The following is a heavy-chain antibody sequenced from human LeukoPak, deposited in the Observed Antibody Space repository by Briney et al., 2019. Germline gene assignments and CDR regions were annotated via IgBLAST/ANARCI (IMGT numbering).Heavy chain of an antibody. CDR2: IGTAGDT. Sequence: AGGSLRLSCEASGFTLSSYWMHWVRQPTGRGLEWVSAIGTAGDTYYPDSVRSRFTISREDDKNSLFLQMNSLKAGDTAVYYCVRGLYYYYSGIYYGMDVWGQGTTVTVSS. V-gene: IGHV3-13*04. CDR3: VRGLYYYYSGIYYGMDV. CDR1: GFTLSSYW. J-gene: IGHJ6*02. D-gene: IGHD3-10*01.